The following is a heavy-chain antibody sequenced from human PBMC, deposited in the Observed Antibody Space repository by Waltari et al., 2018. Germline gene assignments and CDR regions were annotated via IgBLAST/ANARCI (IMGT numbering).Heavy chain of an antibody. Sequence: EAQLVQSGGGLVQPGGSLTLSCAASGFPLSRFWMTWIRQAPGQGLKWVAHIGPDGSDKYYVDSVKGRFTISRDNAENSLLLQMSSLRVEDTALYYCVGWNDPINSWGQGTLVAVSS. J-gene: IGHJ4*02. CDR2: IGPDGSDK. CDR1: GFPLSRFW. V-gene: IGHV3-7*01. CDR3: VGWNDPINS. D-gene: IGHD1-1*01.